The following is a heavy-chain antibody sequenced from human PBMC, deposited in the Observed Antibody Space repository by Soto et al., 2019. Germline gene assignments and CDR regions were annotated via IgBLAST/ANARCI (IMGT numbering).Heavy chain of an antibody. Sequence: SETLSLTCAVSGYSISSGYYWGWIRQPPGKGLEWIGSIYHSGSTYYNPSLKSRDTISVDTSKNQFSLKLSSVTAADTAVDYCARVTSWQQLNYFDYWGQGTLVTVSS. CDR2: IYHSGST. CDR3: ARVTSWQQLNYFDY. CDR1: GYSISSGYY. V-gene: IGHV4-38-2*01. D-gene: IGHD6-13*01. J-gene: IGHJ4*02.